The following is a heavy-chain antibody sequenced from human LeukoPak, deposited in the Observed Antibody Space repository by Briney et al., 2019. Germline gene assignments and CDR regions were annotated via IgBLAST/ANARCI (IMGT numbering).Heavy chain of an antibody. J-gene: IGHJ4*02. V-gene: IGHV3-15*01. D-gene: IGHD3/OR15-3a*01. Sequence: GGSLRLSCAASGFTFSNAWMSWVRQAPGKGLEWVGRIKSKTDGGTTDYAAPVKGRFSISRDDSKNTLYLQMNSLKTEDTAVYYCTTGLIFGDCFDYWGQGTLVTVSS. CDR3: TTGLIFGDCFDY. CDR2: IKSKTDGGTT. CDR1: GFTFSNAW.